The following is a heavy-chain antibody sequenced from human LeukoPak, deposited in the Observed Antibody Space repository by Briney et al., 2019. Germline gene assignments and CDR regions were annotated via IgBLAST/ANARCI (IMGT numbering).Heavy chain of an antibody. CDR1: GFTFSSYA. J-gene: IGHJ4*02. CDR2: ISGRGGST. D-gene: IGHD3-9*01. V-gene: IGHV3-23*01. CDR3: ARLRYFDWLLFFDY. Sequence: GGSLRLSCAASGFTFSSYAMSWVRQAPGKGLEWVSAISGRGGSTYYADSVKGRFTISRDNSKNTLYLQMNSLRAEDTAVYYCARLRYFDWLLFFDYWGQGTLVTVSS.